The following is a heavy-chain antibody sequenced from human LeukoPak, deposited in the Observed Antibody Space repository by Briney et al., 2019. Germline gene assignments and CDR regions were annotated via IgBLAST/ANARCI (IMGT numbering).Heavy chain of an antibody. J-gene: IGHJ5*02. Sequence: SETLSFTCTVSGGSISSGGYYWSWIRQPPGKGLEWIGYIYHSGSTYYNPSLKSRVTISVDRSKNQFSLKLSSVTAADTAVYYCARESSPYYDFWSGHNWFDPWGQGTLVTVSS. CDR2: IYHSGST. V-gene: IGHV4-30-2*01. D-gene: IGHD3-3*01. CDR3: ARESSPYYDFWSGHNWFDP. CDR1: GGSISSGGYY.